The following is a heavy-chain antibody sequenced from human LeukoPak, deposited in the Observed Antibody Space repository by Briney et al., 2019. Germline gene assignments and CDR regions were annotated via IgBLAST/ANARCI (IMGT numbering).Heavy chain of an antibody. Sequence: GGSLRLSCAASGFTFSSYGMHWVRQAPGKGLEWVAFIRYDGSNKYYADSVKGRFTISRDNSKNTLYLQMNSLRAEDTAVYYCAKLGDRYNWNDGAFDIWGQGTMVTVSS. D-gene: IGHD1-20*01. CDR2: IRYDGSNK. V-gene: IGHV3-30*02. CDR3: AKLGDRYNWNDGAFDI. CDR1: GFTFSSYG. J-gene: IGHJ3*02.